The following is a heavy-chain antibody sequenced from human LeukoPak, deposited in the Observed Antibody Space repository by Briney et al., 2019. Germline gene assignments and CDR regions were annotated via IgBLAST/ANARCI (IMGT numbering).Heavy chain of an antibody. V-gene: IGHV3-33*01. CDR2: IWYDGSNK. D-gene: IGHD2/OR15-2a*01. CDR3: AREGPRGNSQFDY. J-gene: IGHJ4*02. CDR1: GFTFSSYG. Sequence: QSGGSLRLSCAASGFTFSSYGMHWVRQAPGKGLEWVALIWYDGSNKYYTDSVKGRPTISRDNSKNTLYLQMNSLRAEDTAVYYCAREGPRGNSQFDYWGQGTLVTVSS.